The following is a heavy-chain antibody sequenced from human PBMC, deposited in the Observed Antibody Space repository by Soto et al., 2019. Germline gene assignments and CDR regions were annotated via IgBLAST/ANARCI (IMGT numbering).Heavy chain of an antibody. CDR3: ARWADDYSWGIYRFDAFDI. CDR1: GYTFTSYG. CDR2: ISAYNGNT. D-gene: IGHD3-16*02. V-gene: IGHV1-18*01. J-gene: IGHJ3*02. Sequence: QVQLVQSGAEVKKPGASVKVSCKASGYTFTSYGISWVRQAPGQGLEWMGWISAYNGNTNYAQKLQGRVTMTTDTSASTAYMGLRSLRSDDTAVYYCARWADDYSWGIYRFDAFDIWGQGTMVTVSS.